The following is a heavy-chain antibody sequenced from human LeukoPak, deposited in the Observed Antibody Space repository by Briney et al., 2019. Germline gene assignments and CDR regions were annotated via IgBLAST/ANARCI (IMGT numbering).Heavy chain of an antibody. Sequence: GGSLRLSCAASGFTFSAYGMHWVRQAPGKGLEWVALIWHDGSNKYYADSVKGRFTISRDNSKNTLYLQMNSLRAEDTAVYYCARANSGSYFGAFDVDYWGQGTLVTVSS. CDR1: GFTFSAYG. V-gene: IGHV3-33*01. D-gene: IGHD1-26*01. CDR2: IWHDGSNK. J-gene: IGHJ4*02. CDR3: ARANSGSYFGAFDVDY.